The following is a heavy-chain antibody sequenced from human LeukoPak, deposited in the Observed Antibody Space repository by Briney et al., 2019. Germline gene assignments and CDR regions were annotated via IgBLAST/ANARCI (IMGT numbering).Heavy chain of an antibody. CDR2: ISAYNGNT. J-gene: IGHJ3*02. Sequence: ASVKVSCKASGYTFTSYGISWVRQAPGQGLEWMGWISAYNGNTNYAQKLQGRVTMTTDTSTSTAYMELRSLRSDDTAVYYCARPHSSGWYFYAFDIWGQGTMVTVSS. CDR3: ARPHSSGWYFYAFDI. V-gene: IGHV1-18*01. D-gene: IGHD6-19*01. CDR1: GYTFTSYG.